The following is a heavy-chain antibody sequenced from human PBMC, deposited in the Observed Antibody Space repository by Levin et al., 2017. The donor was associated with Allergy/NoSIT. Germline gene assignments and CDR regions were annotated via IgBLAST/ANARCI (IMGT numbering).Heavy chain of an antibody. CDR1: GFLFAEFA. CDR2: IRGKAHNHAT. Sequence: GGSLRLSCSDSGFLFAEFAIHWFRQESGKGLEWLGRIRGKAHNHATDYSASVEGRFTFSRDDSQHMAYLQMTRLKIDDSAVYYCLRGGAVCSDGICYDAFDVWGQGTVVTVSS. V-gene: IGHV3-73*01. D-gene: IGHD2-21*01. J-gene: IGHJ3*01. CDR3: LRGGAVCSDGICYDAFDV.